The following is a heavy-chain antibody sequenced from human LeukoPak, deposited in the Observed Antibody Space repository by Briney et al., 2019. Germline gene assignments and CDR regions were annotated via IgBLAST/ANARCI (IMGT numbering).Heavy chain of an antibody. CDR1: GFTFSDYY. Sequence: GGSLRLSCAASGFTFSDYYMSWIRQAPGKGLEWVSYISSSGSTIYYADSVKGRFTISRDNAKNSLYLQMNSLRAEDTAVYYCARDRGDCSSTSCPARVYNYWGQGTLVTVSS. J-gene: IGHJ4*02. V-gene: IGHV3-11*01. CDR2: ISSSGSTI. D-gene: IGHD2-2*01. CDR3: ARDRGDCSSTSCPARVYNY.